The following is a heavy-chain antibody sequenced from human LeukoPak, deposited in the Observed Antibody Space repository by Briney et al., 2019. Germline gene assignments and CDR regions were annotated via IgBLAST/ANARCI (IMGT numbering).Heavy chain of an antibody. CDR2: IYYSGST. CDR1: GGSISSHY. D-gene: IGHD6-19*01. J-gene: IGHJ4*02. V-gene: IGHV4-59*11. Sequence: SETLSLTCTVSGGSISSHYWSWIRQPPGKGLEWIGYIYYSGSTNYNPSLKSRVTISVDTSRNQFSLKLSSVTAADTAVYYCARVIRIAVAGTYFDYWGQGTLVTVSS. CDR3: ARVIRIAVAGTYFDY.